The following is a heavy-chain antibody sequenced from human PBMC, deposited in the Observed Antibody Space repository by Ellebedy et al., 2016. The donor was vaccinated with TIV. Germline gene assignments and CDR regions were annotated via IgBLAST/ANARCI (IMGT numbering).Heavy chain of an antibody. D-gene: IGHD6-19*01. V-gene: IGHV3-48*01. CDR3: ASRAYSSGWDY. CDR2: ISSSSSTI. J-gene: IGHJ4*02. CDR1: GFTFSSYS. Sequence: GESLKISXAASGFTFSSYSMNWVRQAPGKGLEWVSYISSSSSTIYYADSVKGRFTISRDNAKNSLYLQMNSLRAEDTAVYYCASRAYSSGWDYWGQGTLVTVSS.